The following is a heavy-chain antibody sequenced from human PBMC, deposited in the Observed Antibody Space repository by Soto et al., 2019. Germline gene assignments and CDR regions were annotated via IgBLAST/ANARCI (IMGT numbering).Heavy chain of an antibody. CDR1: GFTFTGYS. CDR2: ISSTTNYI. J-gene: IGHJ4*02. Sequence: SGGSLRLSCAASGFTFTGYSMNWVRQAPGKGLEWVSYISSTTNYIYYGDSMRCRFTISSDNAKNSLYLEMNSLRAEDTAVYYCARESEDLTSNFDYWGQGTLVTVSS. V-gene: IGHV3-21*06. CDR3: ARESEDLTSNFDY.